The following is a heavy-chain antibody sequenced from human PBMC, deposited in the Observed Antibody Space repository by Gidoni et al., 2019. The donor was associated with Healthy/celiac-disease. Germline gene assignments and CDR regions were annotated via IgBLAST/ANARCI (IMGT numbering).Heavy chain of an antibody. CDR2: ISGSGGST. J-gene: IGHJ6*02. CDR3: AKDQFAKLRVSYYYGMDV. V-gene: IGHV3-23*01. D-gene: IGHD1-7*01. CDR1: GFTFSSYA. Sequence: EVQLLESGGGLVQPGGSLRLSCAASGFTFSSYAMSWVRQAPGKGLEWVSAISGSGGSTYYADSVKGRFTISRDNSKNTLYLQMNSLRAEDTAVYYCAKDQFAKLRVSYYYGMDVWGQGTTVTVSS.